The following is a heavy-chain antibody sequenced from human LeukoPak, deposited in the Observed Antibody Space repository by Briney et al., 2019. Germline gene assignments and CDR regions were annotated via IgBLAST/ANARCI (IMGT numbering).Heavy chain of an antibody. CDR3: ARISQMSDFDH. D-gene: IGHD5-24*01. CDR1: GLTFSSYG. V-gene: IGHV3-30*03. J-gene: IGHJ4*02. Sequence: GGSLRLSCAASGLTFSSYGMHWVRQAPGKGLEWVAVISYDGGNKYYTDSVKGRFTISRDNSKNTLYLQMNSLRAKDTAVYYCARISQMSDFDHWGQGTLVTVSS. CDR2: ISYDGGNK.